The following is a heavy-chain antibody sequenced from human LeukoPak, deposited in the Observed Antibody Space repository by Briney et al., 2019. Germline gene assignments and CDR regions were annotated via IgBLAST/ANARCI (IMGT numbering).Heavy chain of an antibody. CDR1: GFTFDDYA. Sequence: GGSLRLSCAASGFTFDDYAMHWVRQAPGKGLEWVSGISWNSGSIGYADSVKGRFTISRDNAKNSLYLQMNSLRAEDTAVYYCARVDYYGPMLYWGQGTLVTVSS. CDR2: ISWNSGSI. D-gene: IGHD3-10*01. CDR3: ARVDYYGPMLY. V-gene: IGHV3-9*01. J-gene: IGHJ4*02.